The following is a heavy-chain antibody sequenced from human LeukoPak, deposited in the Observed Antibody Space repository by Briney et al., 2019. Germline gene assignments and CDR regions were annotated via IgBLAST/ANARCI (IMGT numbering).Heavy chain of an antibody. V-gene: IGHV3-30*04. CDR3: ARAAYSSSWFTSYYYYGMDV. CDR1: GFTFSSYA. CDR2: ISYDGSNK. D-gene: IGHD6-13*01. Sequence: GGSLRLSCAASGFTFSSYAMHWVRQAPGKRLEWVAVISYDGSNKYYADSVKGRFTISRDNSKNTLYLQMNSLRAEDTAVYYCARAAYSSSWFTSYYYYGMDVWGQGTTVTVSS. J-gene: IGHJ6*02.